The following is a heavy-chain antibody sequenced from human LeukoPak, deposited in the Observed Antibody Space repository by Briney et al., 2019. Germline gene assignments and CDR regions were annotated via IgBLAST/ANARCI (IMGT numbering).Heavy chain of an antibody. V-gene: IGHV3-64*01. CDR2: TSSNGGST. J-gene: IGHJ4*02. Sequence: GGSLRLSCAASGFTFSSYAMHWVRQAPGKGLEYVSATSSNGGSTYYANSVKGRFTISRDNSKNTLYLQMGSLRAEDMAVYYCARGVATIFNYFDYWGQGTLVTVSS. CDR1: GFTFSSYA. CDR3: ARGVATIFNYFDY. D-gene: IGHD5-12*01.